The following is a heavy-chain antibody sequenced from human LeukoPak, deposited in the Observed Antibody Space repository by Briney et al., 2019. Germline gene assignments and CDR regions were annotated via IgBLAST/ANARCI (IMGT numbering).Heavy chain of an antibody. CDR1: GFSFSNYW. V-gene: IGHV3-74*01. CDR2: INSDGSST. Sequence: GGSLRLSCAASGFSFSNYWMHWVRQAPGKGPVWVSRINSDGSSTTYADSVKGRFTISRDNAKNTLYLQMNSLRAEDTAVYYCAGTTYYGMDVWGQGTTVTVSS. D-gene: IGHD1-1*01. J-gene: IGHJ6*02. CDR3: AGTTYYGMDV.